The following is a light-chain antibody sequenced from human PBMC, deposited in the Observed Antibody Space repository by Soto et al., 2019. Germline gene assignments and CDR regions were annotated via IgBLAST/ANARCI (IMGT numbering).Light chain of an antibody. CDR3: QQTYSNPRT. V-gene: IGKV1-39*01. CDR2: AAS. CDR1: QSIRTY. Sequence: DIQMTQSPSSLSASVGDRVTITCRASQSIRTYLNWYQQKPGKAPKFLIYAASTLQSGVPSRFSGSGSVTDFTLTISSLQPEDFATYYCQQTYSNPRTFGQGTKVEIK. J-gene: IGKJ1*01.